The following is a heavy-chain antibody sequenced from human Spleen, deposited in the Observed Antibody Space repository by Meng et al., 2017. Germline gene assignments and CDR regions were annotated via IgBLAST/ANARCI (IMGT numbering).Heavy chain of an antibody. J-gene: IGHJ4*02. V-gene: IGHV1-69*02. D-gene: IGHD3-16*01. CDR3: SRGTSLGSQDF. Sequence: QVQLLQSGAEVKKPGSSVKVSCKASGATFSSYTINWVRLAPGQGLEWMGRIIPILGITNYAQKFQGRFTITAEKSTSTIDMDLSSLRSEDTAIYYCSRGTSLGSQDFWGQGTLVTVSS. CDR2: IIPILGIT. CDR1: GATFSSYT.